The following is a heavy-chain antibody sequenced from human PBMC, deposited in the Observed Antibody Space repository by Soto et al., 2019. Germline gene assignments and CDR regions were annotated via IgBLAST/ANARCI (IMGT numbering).Heavy chain of an antibody. Sequence: PSQTLSLTCDISGGSVSSNSAGWNWIRPTPSRGLEWLGRTYYKSKWYYTYAASVKSRITVSPDTSKNQFSLQLTSVTPEDTAVYYCARGSWDDVSGHYYMDVWDKGTTVTVSS. D-gene: IGHD1-1*01. CDR3: ARGSWDDVSGHYYMDV. CDR2: TYYKSKWYY. CDR1: GGSVSSNSAG. V-gene: IGHV6-1*01. J-gene: IGHJ6*03.